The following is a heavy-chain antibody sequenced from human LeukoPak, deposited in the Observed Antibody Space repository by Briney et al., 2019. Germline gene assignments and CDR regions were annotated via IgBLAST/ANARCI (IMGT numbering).Heavy chain of an antibody. J-gene: IGHJ4*02. CDR3: AGPTDSFYDSSGYHHFDY. Sequence: SETLSLTCTVSGGSISSSSYYWGWIRQPPGKGLEWIGSIYYSGSTYYNPSLKSRVTISVDTSKNQFSLKLSSVTAADSAVYYCAGPTDSFYDSSGYHHFDYWGQGTLVTVSP. CDR1: GGSISSSSYY. V-gene: IGHV4-39*01. D-gene: IGHD3-22*01. CDR2: IYYSGST.